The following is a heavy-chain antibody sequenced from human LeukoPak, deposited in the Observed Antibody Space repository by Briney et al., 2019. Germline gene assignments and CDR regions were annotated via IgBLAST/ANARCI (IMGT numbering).Heavy chain of an antibody. J-gene: IGHJ4*02. Sequence: GGSLRLSCAGSGFTFSGSAIHWVRQASGKGLEWVGRIRSNYATTYAASIKGRFTISRDDSQNTAYLQINSLKTEDTAVYYCTRLYDGSGTYYNGDYWGQGTLVTVSS. CDR3: TRLYDGSGTYYNGDY. V-gene: IGHV3-73*01. CDR2: IRSNYAT. CDR1: GFTFSGSA. D-gene: IGHD3-10*01.